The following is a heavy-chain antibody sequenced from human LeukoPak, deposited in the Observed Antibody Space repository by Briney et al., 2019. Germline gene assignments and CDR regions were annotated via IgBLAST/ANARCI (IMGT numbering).Heavy chain of an antibody. Sequence: GGSLRLSCAASGFNFNSYGNHWGRQAPGQGLGGVAFIRYDGSNKYYADSVKGRFTISRDNSKNTLYLQMNSLRAEDTAVYYCAKDPGGYGHGYFDYWGQGTLVTVSS. J-gene: IGHJ4*02. D-gene: IGHD1-1*01. CDR2: IRYDGSNK. CDR1: GFNFNSYG. CDR3: AKDPGGYGHGYFDY. V-gene: IGHV3-30*02.